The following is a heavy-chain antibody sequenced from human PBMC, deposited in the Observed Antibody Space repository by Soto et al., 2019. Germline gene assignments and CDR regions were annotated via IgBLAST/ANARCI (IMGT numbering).Heavy chain of an antibody. CDR1: GFTFSSYS. CDR2: ISSSSSTI. J-gene: IGHJ5*02. Sequence: PGGSLRLSCAASGFTFSSYSMNWVRQAPGKGLEWVSYISSSSSTIYYADFVKGRFTISRDNAKNSLYLQMNSLRDEDTAVYYCARENYGDYLNWFDPWGQGTLVTVS. CDR3: ARENYGDYLNWFDP. V-gene: IGHV3-48*02. D-gene: IGHD4-17*01.